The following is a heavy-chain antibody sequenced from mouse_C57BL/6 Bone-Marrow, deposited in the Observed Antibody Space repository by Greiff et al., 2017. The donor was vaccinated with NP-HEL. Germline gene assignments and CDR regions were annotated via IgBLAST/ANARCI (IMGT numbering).Heavy chain of an antibody. Sequence: VKLQQSGPGLVAPSQSLSITCTVSGFSLTSYAISWVRQPPGKGLEWLGVIWTGGGTNYNSALKSRLSISKDNSKSQVFLKMNSLQTDDTARYYCARNYYYGSRGYYYAMDYWGQGTSVTVSS. D-gene: IGHD1-1*01. CDR2: IWTGGGT. V-gene: IGHV2-9-1*01. CDR3: ARNYYYGSRGYYYAMDY. CDR1: GFSLTSYA. J-gene: IGHJ4*01.